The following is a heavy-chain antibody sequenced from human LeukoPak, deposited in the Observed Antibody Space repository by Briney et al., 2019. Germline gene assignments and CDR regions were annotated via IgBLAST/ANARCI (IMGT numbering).Heavy chain of an antibody. CDR2: ISSNGGNT. D-gene: IGHD1-26*01. CDR1: GFTFSNYA. V-gene: IGHV3-64*01. Sequence: GGSLRLSCAASGFTFSNYAMHWVRQAPGKGLEYVSAISSNGGNTYYANSVKGRFTISRDNSKNTLYLQMGSLRAEDMAVYYCARVGLGTTTGYYYGMDVWGQGTTVTVSS. J-gene: IGHJ6*02. CDR3: ARVGLGTTTGYYYGMDV.